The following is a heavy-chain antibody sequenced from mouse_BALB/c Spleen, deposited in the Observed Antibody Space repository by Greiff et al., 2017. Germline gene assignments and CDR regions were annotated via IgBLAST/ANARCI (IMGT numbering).Heavy chain of an antibody. Sequence: VQLQQSGAELVRSGASVKLSCTASGFNIKDYYMHWVKQRPEQGLEWIGWIDPENGDTEYAPKFQGKATMTADTSSNTAYLQLSSLTSEDTAVYYCLTGTNGVSGYWGQGTTLTVSS. J-gene: IGHJ2*01. CDR3: LTGTNGVSGY. D-gene: IGHD4-1*01. CDR1: GFNIKDYY. CDR2: IDPENGDT. V-gene: IGHV14-4*02.